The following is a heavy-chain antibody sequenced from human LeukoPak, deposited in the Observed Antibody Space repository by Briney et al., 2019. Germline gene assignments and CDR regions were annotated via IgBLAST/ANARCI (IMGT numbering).Heavy chain of an antibody. J-gene: IGHJ5*02. D-gene: IGHD3-10*01. CDR3: ARGEYYYGSGSYKWFDP. CDR2: IIPILGIA. CDR1: GGTFSSYA. Sequence: SVKVSCKASGGTFSSYAISWARQAPGQGLEWMGRIIPILGIANYAQKFQGRVTITADKSTSTAYMELSSLRSEDTAVYYCARGEYYYGSGSYKWFDPWGQGTLVTVSS. V-gene: IGHV1-69*04.